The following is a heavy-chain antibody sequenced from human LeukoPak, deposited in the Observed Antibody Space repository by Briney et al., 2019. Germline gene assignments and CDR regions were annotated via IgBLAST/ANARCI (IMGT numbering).Heavy chain of an antibody. CDR3: ARDLTSIAARYDAFDI. CDR2: IIPIFGTA. J-gene: IGHJ3*02. D-gene: IGHD6-6*01. V-gene: IGHV1-69*13. Sequence: GASVKVSCKASGGTFSSYAISWVRQAPGQGLEWMGRIIPIFGTANYAQKFQGRVTITADESTSTAYMELSSLRSEDTAVYYCARDLTSIAARYDAFDIWGQGTMVTVSS. CDR1: GGTFSSYA.